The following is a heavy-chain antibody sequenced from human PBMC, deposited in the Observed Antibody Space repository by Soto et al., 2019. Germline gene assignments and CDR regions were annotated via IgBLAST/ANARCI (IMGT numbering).Heavy chain of an antibody. J-gene: IGHJ6*02. D-gene: IGHD3-3*01. CDR3: ARAMAYDFWSGYYYYYYGMDV. CDR1: GGSFSGYY. Sequence: PSETLSLTCAVYGGSFSGYYWSWIRQPPGKVLEWIGEINHSGSTNYNPSLKSRVTISVDTSKNQFSLKLSSVTAADTAVYYCARAMAYDFWSGYYYYYYGMDVWGQGTTVTVSS. CDR2: INHSGST. V-gene: IGHV4-34*01.